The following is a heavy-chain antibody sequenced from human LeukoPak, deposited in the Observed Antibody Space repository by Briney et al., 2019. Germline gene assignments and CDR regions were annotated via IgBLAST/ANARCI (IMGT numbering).Heavy chain of an antibody. D-gene: IGHD3-22*01. CDR3: ASGELGDSSGFSFFDY. Sequence: EASAKVSCKASRGTFSSYGISWVRQAPGQGLEWMGGVIAIFGRVKYGQKFQGRATITTDESTSTAYMELSSLTSEDTGVYYCASGELGDSSGFSFFDYWGQGTLVTVSS. J-gene: IGHJ4*02. CDR2: VIAIFGRV. CDR1: RGTFSSYG. V-gene: IGHV1-69*05.